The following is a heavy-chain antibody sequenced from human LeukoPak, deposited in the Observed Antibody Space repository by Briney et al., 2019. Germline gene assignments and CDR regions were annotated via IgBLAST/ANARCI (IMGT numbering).Heavy chain of an antibody. CDR3: ARVSMVRGVMYNWFDP. D-gene: IGHD3-10*01. V-gene: IGHV1-46*03. J-gene: IGHJ5*02. CDR1: GYTFTSYY. Sequence: ASVKVSCKASGYTFTSYYMHWMRQAPGQGLEWMGIINPSGGSTSYAQKFQGRVTMTRDTSASTVYMELSSLRSEDTAVYYCARVSMVRGVMYNWFDPWGQGTLVTVSS. CDR2: INPSGGST.